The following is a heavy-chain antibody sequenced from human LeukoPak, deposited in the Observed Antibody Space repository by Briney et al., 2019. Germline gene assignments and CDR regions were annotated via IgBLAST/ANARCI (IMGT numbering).Heavy chain of an antibody. CDR1: GGSISSGSYY. Sequence: PSQTLSLTCTVSGGSISSGSYYWSWIRQPAGKGLEWIGRIYSSGTTTYNPSLKSRVTISVDTSKNQFSLKLSSVTAADTAVYYCARDKATYYYGSGSSNWFGPWGQGTLVTVSS. CDR3: ARDKATYYYGSGSSNWFGP. J-gene: IGHJ5*02. V-gene: IGHV4-61*02. CDR2: IYSSGTT. D-gene: IGHD3-10*01.